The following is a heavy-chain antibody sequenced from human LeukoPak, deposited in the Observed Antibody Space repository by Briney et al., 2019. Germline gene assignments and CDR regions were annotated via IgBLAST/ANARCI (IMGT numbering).Heavy chain of an antibody. J-gene: IGHJ6*03. D-gene: IGHD2-2*01. CDR1: GGTFSSYA. CDR3: ASGVGVVVPAANRVYYYYMDV. CDR2: IIPIFGTA. V-gene: IGHV1-69*13. Sequence: ASVKVSCKASGGTFSSYAISWVRQAPGQGLEWMGGIIPIFGTANYAQKFQGRVTITADESTSTAYMELSSLRSEDTAVYYCASGVGVVVPAANRVYYYYMDVWGKGTTVTVSS.